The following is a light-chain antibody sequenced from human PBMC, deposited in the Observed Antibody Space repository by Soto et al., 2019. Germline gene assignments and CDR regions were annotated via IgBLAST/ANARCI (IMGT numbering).Light chain of an antibody. V-gene: IGKV3D-15*01. CDR2: GAS. CDR1: QSINSD. CDR3: QQRSNWPPYT. Sequence: EIVMTQSPATLSVSPGETTRLSCRASQSINSDVAWYQQKVGQTPRLLIHGASTRATGIAARFSGSGSGTEFTLTISGLQSEDFAVYYCQQRSNWPPYTFGQGTKVDIK. J-gene: IGKJ2*01.